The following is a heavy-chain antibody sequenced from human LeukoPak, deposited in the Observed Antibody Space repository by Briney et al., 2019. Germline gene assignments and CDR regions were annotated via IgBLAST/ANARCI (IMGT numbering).Heavy chain of an antibody. D-gene: IGHD3-10*01. CDR1: GYSFTCYY. CDR3: ARDALAMSSYFDY. Sequence: ASVKVSCKAFGYSFTCYYIHWVRQAPGQGLEWLGTINSSGGGTSYAQRFQGRVTMSRDTSTRTVYMELSSLTSEDTGVYYCARDALAMSSYFDYWGPGTLVTVSS. J-gene: IGHJ4*02. CDR2: INSSGGGT. V-gene: IGHV1-46*01.